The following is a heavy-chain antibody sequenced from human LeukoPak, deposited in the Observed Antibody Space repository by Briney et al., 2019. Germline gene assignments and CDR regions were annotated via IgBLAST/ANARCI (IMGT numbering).Heavy chain of an antibody. CDR2: INHSGST. CDR1: GGSFSGYY. J-gene: IGHJ4*02. CDR3: ASGDTAGGGY. D-gene: IGHD5-18*01. Sequence: SETLSLTCAVYGGSFSGYYWSWIRQPPGKGREWIGEINHSGSTNYNPSLKSRVTISVDTSKNQFSLKLSSVTAADTAVYYCASGDTAGGGYWGQGTLVTVSS. V-gene: IGHV4-34*01.